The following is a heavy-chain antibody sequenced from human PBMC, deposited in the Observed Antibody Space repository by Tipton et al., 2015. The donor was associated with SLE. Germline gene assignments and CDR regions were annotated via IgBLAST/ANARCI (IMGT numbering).Heavy chain of an antibody. V-gene: IGHV4-39*07. CDR1: GGSISSSSYY. Sequence: LRLSCTVSGGSISSSSYYWGWIRQPPGKGLEWIGSIYYSGSTYYNPSLKSRVTISVDTSKNQFSLKLSSVTAADTAVYYCARHWGGYADYWGQGTLVTVSS. CDR2: IYYSGST. D-gene: IGHD5-12*01. CDR3: ARHWGGYADY. J-gene: IGHJ4*02.